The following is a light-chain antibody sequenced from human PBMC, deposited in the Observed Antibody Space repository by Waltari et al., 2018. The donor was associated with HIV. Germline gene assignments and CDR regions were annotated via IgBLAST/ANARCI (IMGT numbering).Light chain of an antibody. CDR3: QQYYSTPWT. V-gene: IGKV4-1*01. CDR1: QSVLYSSSNKNY. J-gene: IGKJ1*01. Sequence: DIVMTQSPDSLAVSLGARATSNCKSSQSVLYSSSNKNYLAWYQQKPGQPPKLLIYWASTRESGVPDRFSGSGSGTDFTLTISSLQAEDVAVYYCQQYYSTPWTFGQGTKVEIK. CDR2: WAS.